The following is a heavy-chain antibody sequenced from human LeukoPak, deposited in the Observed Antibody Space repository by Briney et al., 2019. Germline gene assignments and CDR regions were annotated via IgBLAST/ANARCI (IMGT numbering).Heavy chain of an antibody. CDR3: AGHHPRNTVDF. V-gene: IGHV4-59*08. D-gene: IGHD2/OR15-2a*01. CDR2: ISDIGSI. J-gene: IGHJ4*02. CDR1: GGSISSYY. Sequence: SETLSLTCTVAGGSISSYYWSWIRQPPGKGLEWIAYISDIGSINYNPSLKSRVTISLDTSKNQSSLKLSSVTAADTAVYYCAGHHPRNTVDFWGQGTLVTVSS.